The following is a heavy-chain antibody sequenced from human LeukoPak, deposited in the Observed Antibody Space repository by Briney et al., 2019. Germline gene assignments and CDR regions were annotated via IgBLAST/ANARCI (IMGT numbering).Heavy chain of an antibody. Sequence: GGSLRLSCAASGFTFSSYSMNWVRQAPGKGLEWVSSISSSSSYIYYADSAKGRFTISRDNAKNSLYLQMNSLRAEDTAVYYCARDRWAAGKLIVTGANWFDPWGQGTLVTVSS. CDR3: ARDRWAAGKLIVTGANWFDP. J-gene: IGHJ5*02. D-gene: IGHD6-13*01. CDR1: GFTFSSYS. CDR2: ISSSSSYI. V-gene: IGHV3-21*01.